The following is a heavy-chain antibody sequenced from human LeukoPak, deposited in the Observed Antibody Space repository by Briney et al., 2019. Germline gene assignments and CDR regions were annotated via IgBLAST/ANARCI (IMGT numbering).Heavy chain of an antibody. CDR1: GFTFSSYS. CDR2: ISSSSSYI. D-gene: IGHD6-13*01. J-gene: IGHJ4*02. Sequence: GGSLRLSCAASGFTFSSYSMNWVRQAPGKGLEWVSSISSSSSYIYYADAVKGRFTISRDNAKNSLYLQMNSLRAEDTAVYYCARRIEAAGGSDYWGQGTLVTVSS. CDR3: ARRIEAAGGSDY. V-gene: IGHV3-21*01.